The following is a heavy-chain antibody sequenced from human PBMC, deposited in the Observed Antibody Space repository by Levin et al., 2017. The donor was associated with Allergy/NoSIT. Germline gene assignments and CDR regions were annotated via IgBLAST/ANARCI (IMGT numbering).Heavy chain of an antibody. CDR2: IYNSGST. D-gene: IGHD2-15*01. J-gene: IGHJ4*02. V-gene: IGHV4-4*02. CDR1: GGSISSSNW. Sequence: PSETLSLTCAVSGGSISSSNWWCWVRQPPGKGLEWVGEIYNSGSTNYNPSLKSRVTISVDKSKNQFSLKLSSVTAADTAVYYCARGYPPTYYFDYWGQGTLVTVSS. CDR3: ARGYPPTYYFDY.